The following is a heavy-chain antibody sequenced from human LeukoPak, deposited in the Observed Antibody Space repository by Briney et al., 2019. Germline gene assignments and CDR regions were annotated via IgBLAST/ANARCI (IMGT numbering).Heavy chain of an antibody. CDR2: IIPIFGTA. CDR3: ARGQVGAMAAFDI. Sequence: SVKVSCKASGGTFSSYAISWVRQAPGQGLEWMGGIIPIFGTADYAQKFQGRVTITADESTSTAYMELSSLRSEDTAVYYCARGQVGAMAAFDIWGQGTMVTVSS. D-gene: IGHD1-26*01. J-gene: IGHJ3*02. V-gene: IGHV1-69*13. CDR1: GGTFSSYA.